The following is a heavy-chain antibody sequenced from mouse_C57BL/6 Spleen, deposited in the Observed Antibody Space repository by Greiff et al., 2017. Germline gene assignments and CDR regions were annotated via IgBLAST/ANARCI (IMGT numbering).Heavy chain of an antibody. Sequence: EVHLQQSGPELVKPGASVKMSCTASGYTFTDYNMHWVKQSHGKSLEWIGYINPNNGGTRYNQKFKGKATLTVNKSSSTAYMELRSLTSEDSAVYYCARWYYGNWGYYFDYWGQGTTLTVSS. D-gene: IGHD2-1*01. CDR1: GYTFTDYN. CDR3: ARWYYGNWGYYFDY. CDR2: INPNNGGT. J-gene: IGHJ2*01. V-gene: IGHV1-22*01.